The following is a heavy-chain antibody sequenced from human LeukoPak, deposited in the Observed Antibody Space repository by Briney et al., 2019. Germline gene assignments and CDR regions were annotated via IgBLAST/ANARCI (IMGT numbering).Heavy chain of an antibody. V-gene: IGHV3-30*02. CDR2: IRYDGSNK. CDR3: AKDGPTGESWDYYYMDV. J-gene: IGHJ6*03. CDR1: GFTFSSYG. Sequence: GGSLRLSCAASGFTFSSYGMHWVRQAPGKGLEWVAFIRYDGSNKYYADSVNGRFTISRDNSKNTLYLQMNSLRAEDTAVYYCAKDGPTGESWDYYYMDVWGKGTTVTVSS. D-gene: IGHD3-16*01.